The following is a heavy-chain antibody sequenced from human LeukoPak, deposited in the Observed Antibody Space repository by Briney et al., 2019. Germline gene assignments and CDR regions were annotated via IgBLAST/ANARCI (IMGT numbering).Heavy chain of an antibody. Sequence: PSETLSLTCTVSGYSINSGYYWGWIRQPPWKGLEWIGNIYHSGSTYYNTSLKSRVTISVDTSKNQFSLKLSSVTAADTAVYYCARVREDPWNSAPHAFDIWGQGTMVTVSS. CDR2: IYHSGST. J-gene: IGHJ3*02. D-gene: IGHD1-1*01. V-gene: IGHV4-38-2*02. CDR1: GYSINSGYY. CDR3: ARVREDPWNSAPHAFDI.